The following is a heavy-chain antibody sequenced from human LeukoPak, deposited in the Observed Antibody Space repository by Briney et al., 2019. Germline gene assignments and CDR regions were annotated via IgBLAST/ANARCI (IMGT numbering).Heavy chain of an antibody. Sequence: VASVKVSCKASGYTSTSYAMHWVRQAPGPRLGWMGWINAGNGNTKYSKAFQGRVTITRDTFASTAYMELSSLRSEDMAVYYCARGLSAIYGQYYFDCWGQGTLVTVSS. V-gene: IGHV1-3*03. J-gene: IGHJ4*02. CDR3: ARGLSAIYGQYYFDC. D-gene: IGHD2-8*01. CDR1: GYTSTSYA. CDR2: INAGNGNT.